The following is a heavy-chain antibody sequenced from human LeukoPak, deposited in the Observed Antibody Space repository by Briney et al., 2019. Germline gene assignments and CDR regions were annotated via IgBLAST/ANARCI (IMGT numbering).Heavy chain of an antibody. Sequence: SETLSLTCTVSGGSISSYYWSWIRQPPGKELEWIGYIYYSGSTNYNPSLKSRVTISVDTSKNQFSLKLSSVTAADTAVYYCAGTYYYDSSGYYYYGSAAFDIWGQGTMATVSS. CDR3: AGTYYYDSSGYYYYGSAAFDI. CDR1: GGSISSYY. CDR2: IYYSGST. V-gene: IGHV4-59*01. D-gene: IGHD3-22*01. J-gene: IGHJ3*02.